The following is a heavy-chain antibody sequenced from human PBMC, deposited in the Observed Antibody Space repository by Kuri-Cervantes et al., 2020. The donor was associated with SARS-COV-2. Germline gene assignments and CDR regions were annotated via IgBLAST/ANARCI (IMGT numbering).Heavy chain of an antibody. J-gene: IGHJ5*02. CDR1: EFTFTKCR. CDR2: ISSSSCYM. V-gene: IGHV3-21*04. D-gene: IGHD3-10*01. Sequence: GESLKISCAASEFTFTKCRMKCVRQAPGKGLEWGSSISSSSCYMYFVDSLKGRLTIFRDNSKNSLFLQMNSLRAEDTAVYYCAKDHGELLWFGELFGTIGWFDPWGQGTLVTVSS. CDR3: AKDHGELLWFGELFGTIGWFDP.